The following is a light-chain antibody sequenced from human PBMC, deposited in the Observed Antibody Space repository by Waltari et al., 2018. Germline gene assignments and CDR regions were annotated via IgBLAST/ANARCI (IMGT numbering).Light chain of an antibody. CDR3: CSCAGVTPYVL. V-gene: IGLV2-23*02. J-gene: IGLJ2*01. CDR2: EVT. CDR1: RSDVGHYDL. Sequence: QPALTQPASVSGSPGQPITTSCAGSRSDVGHYDLVSWYQQHPGKAPNLIIYEVTKPPSGVPAHFSASKSCNTASLTISGLQAADEADYYCCSCAGVTPYVLFGGGTKVTVL.